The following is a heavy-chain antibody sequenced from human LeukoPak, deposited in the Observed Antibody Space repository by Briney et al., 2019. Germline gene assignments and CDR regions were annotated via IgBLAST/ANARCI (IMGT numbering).Heavy chain of an antibody. Sequence: TSETLSLTCTVSGGSISSGGYYWSWIRQHPGKGLEWIGYIYYSGSTYYHPSLKSRVTISVDTSKNQFSLKLSSVTAADTAVYYCARYPHYYDSSGYMFGTYYYYGMDVWGQGTTVTVSS. D-gene: IGHD3-22*01. J-gene: IGHJ6*02. CDR1: GGSISSGGYY. V-gene: IGHV4-31*03. CDR2: IYYSGST. CDR3: ARYPHYYDSSGYMFGTYYYYGMDV.